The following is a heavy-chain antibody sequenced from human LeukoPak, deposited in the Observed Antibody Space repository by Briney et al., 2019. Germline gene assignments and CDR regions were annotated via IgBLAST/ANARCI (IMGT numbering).Heavy chain of an antibody. D-gene: IGHD3-22*01. CDR2: IYPGDSDT. Sequence: GESLKISCKGSGYSFTSYWIGWVRQMPGKGLEWMGIIYPGDSDTRYSPSFQGQVTISADKSISTAYLQWSSLKASDTAMYYCARADRDYYDSSGLIDYWGQGTLVTVSS. V-gene: IGHV5-51*01. CDR3: ARADRDYYDSSGLIDY. CDR1: GYSFTSYW. J-gene: IGHJ4*02.